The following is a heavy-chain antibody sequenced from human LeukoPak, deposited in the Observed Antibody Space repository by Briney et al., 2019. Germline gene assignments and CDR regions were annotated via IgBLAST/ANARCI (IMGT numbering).Heavy chain of an antibody. J-gene: IGHJ4*02. V-gene: IGHV3-7*01. CDR1: GFTFSTYW. CDR3: ARDQAVAAV. D-gene: IGHD6-19*01. CDR2: IKQDGREK. Sequence: GGSLRLSCAPSGFTFSTYWMSWVRQAPGEGLEWVANIKQDGREKYYVHSVRGRFTISRDNAKNSLYLQRNSLRAEDTAVYYCARDQAVAAVWGQGTLVTVSS.